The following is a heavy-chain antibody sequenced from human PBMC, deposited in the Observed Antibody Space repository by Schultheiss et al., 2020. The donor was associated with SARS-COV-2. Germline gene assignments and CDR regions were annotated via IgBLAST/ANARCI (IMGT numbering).Heavy chain of an antibody. V-gene: IGHV3-30*18. J-gene: IGHJ4*02. D-gene: IGHD3-10*01. CDR1: GFTFSSYA. Sequence: GESLKISCAASGFTFSSYAMSWVRQAPGKGLEWVAVISYDGSNKYYADSVKGRFTISRDNSKNTLYLQMNSLRAEDTAVYYCVKDYVSGPFDYWGQGTLVTVSS. CDR2: ISYDGSNK. CDR3: VKDYVSGPFDY.